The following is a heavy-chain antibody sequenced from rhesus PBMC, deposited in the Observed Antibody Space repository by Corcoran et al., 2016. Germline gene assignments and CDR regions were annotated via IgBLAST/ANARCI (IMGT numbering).Heavy chain of an antibody. CDR3: AREVGYYNIWTGYYDSAYGLDS. J-gene: IGHJ6*01. Sequence: QLQLQESGPGLVKPSETLSLTCAVSGGSISDSYRWSWIRQPPGKGLEWIGYIYGSSTNTNYNPSLMSRFTISKDTSRNQFSLKLSSVAAADTAVYYCAREVGYYNIWTGYYDSAYGLDSWGQGVVVTVSS. CDR2: IYGSSTNT. CDR1: GGSISDSYR. D-gene: IGHD3-3*01. V-gene: IGHV4S10*01.